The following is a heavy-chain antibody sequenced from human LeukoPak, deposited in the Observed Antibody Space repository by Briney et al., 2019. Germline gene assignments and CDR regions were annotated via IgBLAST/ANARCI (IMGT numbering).Heavy chain of an antibody. CDR1: GYTFIGYY. Sequence: ASVKVSCKASGYTFIGYYMHWVRQAPGQGLEWMGWINPNSGGTNYAQKFQGRVTMTRDTSISTAYMELSRLRSDDTAVYYCARVPDSSGYYYRFDYWGQGTLVTVSS. D-gene: IGHD3-22*01. CDR2: INPNSGGT. V-gene: IGHV1-2*02. CDR3: ARVPDSSGYYYRFDY. J-gene: IGHJ4*02.